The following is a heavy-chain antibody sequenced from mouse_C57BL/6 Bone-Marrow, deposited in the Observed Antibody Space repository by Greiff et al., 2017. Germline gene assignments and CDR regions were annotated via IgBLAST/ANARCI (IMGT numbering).Heavy chain of an antibody. V-gene: IGHV1-80*01. J-gene: IGHJ4*01. CDR3: ARGGYGSILYYYAMDY. Sequence: VQLQQPGAELVKPGASVKLSCKASGYTFTSYWMHWVKQRPGKGLEWIGQIYPGDGDTNYNGKFKGKATLTADKSSSTAYMQLSSLTSEDSAVYFCARGGYGSILYYYAMDYWGQGTSVTVSS. CDR1: GYTFTSYW. D-gene: IGHD1-1*01. CDR2: IYPGDGDT.